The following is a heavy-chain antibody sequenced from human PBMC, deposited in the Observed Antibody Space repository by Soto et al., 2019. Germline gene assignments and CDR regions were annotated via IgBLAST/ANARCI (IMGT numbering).Heavy chain of an antibody. CDR2: IYYSGST. J-gene: IGHJ5*02. CDR3: ARDGAGYGAKRGWFDP. CDR1: GGSISSGGYY. Sequence: QVQLQESGPGLVKPSQTLSLTCTVSGGSISSGGYYWSWIRQHPGKGLEWIGYIYYSGSTYYNPSLKSRVTISVDTSKNQFSLKLSSVTAADTAVYYCARDGAGYGAKRGWFDPWGQGTLVTVSS. V-gene: IGHV4-31*03. D-gene: IGHD4-17*01.